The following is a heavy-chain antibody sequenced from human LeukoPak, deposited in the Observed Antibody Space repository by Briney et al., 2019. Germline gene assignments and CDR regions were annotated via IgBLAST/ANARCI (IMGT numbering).Heavy chain of an antibody. J-gene: IGHJ6*02. CDR1: GGTFSSYA. V-gene: IGHV1-69*13. Sequence: WASVKVSCKASGGTFSSYAISWVRQAPGQGLEWMGGIIPIFGTANYAQKFQGRVTITADESTSTAYMELSSLRSEDTAVYYCARCYSAMVTVYYYGMDVWGQGTTVTVSS. D-gene: IGHD5-18*01. CDR3: ARCYSAMVTVYYYGMDV. CDR2: IIPIFGTA.